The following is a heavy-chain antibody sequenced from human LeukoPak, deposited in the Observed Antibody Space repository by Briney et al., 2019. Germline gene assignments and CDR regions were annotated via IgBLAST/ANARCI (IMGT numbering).Heavy chain of an antibody. CDR1: GGTFSSYA. CDR2: IIPILGIA. Sequence: SSVKVFCKASGGTFSSYAISWVRQAPGQGLEWMGRIIPILGIANYAQKFQGRVTITADKSTSTAYMELSSLRSEDTAVYYCARDTELGGYNLPFSYWGQGTLVTVSS. V-gene: IGHV1-69*04. D-gene: IGHD5-24*01. J-gene: IGHJ4*02. CDR3: ARDTELGGYNLPFSY.